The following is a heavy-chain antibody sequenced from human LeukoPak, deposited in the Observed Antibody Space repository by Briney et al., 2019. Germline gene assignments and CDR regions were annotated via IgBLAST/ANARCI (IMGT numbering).Heavy chain of an antibody. J-gene: IGHJ6*02. CDR3: ARAGVGKTKYYYYYGMDV. V-gene: IGHV4-34*01. Sequence: NPSETLSLTCAVYGGSFSGYYWSWIRQPPGKGLECIGEINHSGSTNYNPSLKSRVTISVDTSKNQFSLKLSSVTAADTAVYYCARAGVGKTKYYYYYGMDVLGQGTTVTVSS. D-gene: IGHD2-15*01. CDR1: GGSFSGYY. CDR2: INHSGST.